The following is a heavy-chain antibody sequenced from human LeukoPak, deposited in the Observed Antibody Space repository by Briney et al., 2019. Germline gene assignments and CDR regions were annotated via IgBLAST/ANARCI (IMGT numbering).Heavy chain of an antibody. D-gene: IGHD6-19*01. J-gene: IGHJ4*02. V-gene: IGHV3-30-3*01. CDR1: GFIFSSYA. CDR3: AKVLGLVPGSFDY. CDR2: ISYDGSNK. Sequence: GGSLRLSCAASGFIFSSYAMHWVRQAPGKGLEWVAVISYDGSNKYYADSVKGRFTISRDNSKNTLYLQMNSLRAEDTAVYYCAKVLGLVPGSFDYWGQGTLVTVSS.